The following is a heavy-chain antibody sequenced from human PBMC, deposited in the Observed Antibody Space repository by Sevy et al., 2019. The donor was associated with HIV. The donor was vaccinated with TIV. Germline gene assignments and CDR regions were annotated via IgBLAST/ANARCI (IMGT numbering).Heavy chain of an antibody. CDR3: ARVPIVVVPAAILYFDY. CDR2: INPNSGGT. Sequence: ASVKVSCKASGYTFTGYYMHWVRQAPGQGLEWMGWINPNSGGTNYAQKFQGRVTMTRDTSISTAYMELGRLRSDDTAVYYCARVPIVVVPAAILYFDYWGQGTLVTVSS. CDR1: GYTFTGYY. J-gene: IGHJ4*02. V-gene: IGHV1-2*02. D-gene: IGHD2-2*01.